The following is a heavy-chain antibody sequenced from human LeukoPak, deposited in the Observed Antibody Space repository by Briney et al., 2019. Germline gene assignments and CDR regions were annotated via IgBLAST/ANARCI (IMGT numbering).Heavy chain of an antibody. CDR3: ARRRYFDWSPLNYMDV. Sequence: GESLKISCQDSGYSSSIYWIVWVRQMPGKGLEWMGSIYPGDSDTRYSPSFQGQVTISADKSISTAYLQWSSLKASDTAMYYCARRRYFDWSPLNYMDVWGKGTTVTVSS. J-gene: IGHJ6*03. V-gene: IGHV5-51*01. CDR1: GYSSSIYW. CDR2: IYPGDSDT. D-gene: IGHD3-9*01.